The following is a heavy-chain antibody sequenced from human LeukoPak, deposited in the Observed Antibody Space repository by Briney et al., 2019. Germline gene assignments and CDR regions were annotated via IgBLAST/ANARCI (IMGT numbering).Heavy chain of an antibody. CDR1: GITVSSDY. Sequence: GGSLRHSCTITGITVSSDYISWVRPAPGKGLEWVSAIYPDGRKYYADSVKGRITISRDKSKNPLYLQMTSLRVEDTAVVYCARGVGRSWSLDPWGQGTLVTVSS. CDR3: ARGVGRSWSLDP. V-gene: IGHV3-53*01. J-gene: IGHJ5*02. CDR2: IYPDGRK. D-gene: IGHD6-13*01.